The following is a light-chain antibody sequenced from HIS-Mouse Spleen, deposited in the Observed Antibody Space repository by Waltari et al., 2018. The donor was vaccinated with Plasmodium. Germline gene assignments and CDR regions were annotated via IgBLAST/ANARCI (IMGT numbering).Light chain of an antibody. J-gene: IGKJ1*01. CDR2: KAS. CDR3: QQYNSYSWT. CDR1: TSISSW. V-gene: IGKV1-5*03. Sequence: DIQMTQSPSTLSASVGARVTITCRASTSISSWLAWYHQKPGKAPTLLIYKASSLERGVPSRFSGSGSGTEFTLTISSLQPDDFATYYCQQYNSYSWTFGQGTKVEIK.